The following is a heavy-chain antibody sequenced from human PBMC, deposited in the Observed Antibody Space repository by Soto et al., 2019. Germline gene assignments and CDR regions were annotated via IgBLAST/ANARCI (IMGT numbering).Heavy chain of an antibody. V-gene: IGHV5-10-1*01. D-gene: IGHD3-22*01. J-gene: IGHJ6*02. CDR2: IDPSDSYT. Sequence: GESLKISCKGSGYSFTSYWISWVRQMPGKGLEWMGRIDPSDSYTNYSPSFQGHVTISADKSISTAYLQWSSLKASDTAMYYCARHKSRYYYDSSGATYGMDVWGQVTTVTVSS. CDR1: GYSFTSYW. CDR3: ARHKSRYYYDSSGATYGMDV.